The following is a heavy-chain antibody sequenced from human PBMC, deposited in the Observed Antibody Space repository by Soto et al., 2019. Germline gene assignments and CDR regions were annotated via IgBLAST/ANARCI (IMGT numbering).Heavy chain of an antibody. D-gene: IGHD6-13*01. V-gene: IGHV5-10-1*01. CDR1: GYSFTTYW. J-gene: IGHJ4*02. CDR3: VRLIAGAAPDY. Sequence: GESLKISCKGSGYSFTTYWISWVRQMPGKGLELMGRIDPSDSYTNYSPSSQGHVTISVDKSISTAYLQWSSLKASDTAMYYCVRLIAGAAPDYWGKGTLVTVSS. CDR2: IDPSDSYT.